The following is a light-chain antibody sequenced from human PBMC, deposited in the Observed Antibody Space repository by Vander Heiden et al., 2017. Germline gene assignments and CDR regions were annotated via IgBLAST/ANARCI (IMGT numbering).Light chain of an antibody. CDR1: QSVLYSSNNNTY. V-gene: IGKV4-1*01. Sequence: DIVMTQSPDSLAVSLGERATINCKSSQSVLYSSNNNTYLAWYQQKPGQPPKLLIYWASTRESGVPDRFSGSGSGTDFTLTISSLQADDVAVYYCQQYYSAPLTFGGGTRVEIK. J-gene: IGKJ4*02. CDR2: WAS. CDR3: QQYYSAPLT.